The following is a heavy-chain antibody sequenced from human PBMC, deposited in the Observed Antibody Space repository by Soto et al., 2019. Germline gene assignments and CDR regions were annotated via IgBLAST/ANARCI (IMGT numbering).Heavy chain of an antibody. CDR1: GFTFSSYA. CDR3: AKGRIGRAPGLDF. Sequence: EVQLLESGGGLVQPGGSLRLSCAASGFTFSSYAMTWVRQAPGKGLEWISSISDGYDGPYYADSVKGRFTISRDNSKSTVSLQMNSLRADDTALYYCAKGRIGRAPGLDFWGQGTLVTVSS. D-gene: IGHD2-21*01. CDR2: ISDGYDGP. J-gene: IGHJ4*02. V-gene: IGHV3-23*01.